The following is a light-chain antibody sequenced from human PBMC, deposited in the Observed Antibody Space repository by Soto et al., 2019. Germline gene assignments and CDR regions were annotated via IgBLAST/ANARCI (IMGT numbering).Light chain of an antibody. Sequence: QTVVTQEPSLTVSPGGTVTLTCGSSSGGVTSGQYPHWVQQKPGQAPRTLIYDTTNKHSWTPARFSGSLLGGKAALTLSGAQPEDEADYYCLLTYSSARVLGGGTKVTVL. CDR2: DTT. CDR3: LLTYSSARV. V-gene: IGLV7-46*01. J-gene: IGLJ3*02. CDR1: SGGVTSGQY.